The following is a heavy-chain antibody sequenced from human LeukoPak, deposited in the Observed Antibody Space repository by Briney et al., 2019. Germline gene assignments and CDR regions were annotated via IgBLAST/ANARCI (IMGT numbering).Heavy chain of an antibody. CDR3: ARSSGYSSSGGLNWFDT. J-gene: IGHJ5*02. CDR1: GGSISSSSHY. CDR2: IYYSGST. V-gene: IGHV4-39*01. D-gene: IGHD6-13*01. Sequence: KSSETLSLTCTVSGGSISSSSHYWGWIRQPPGKGLEWIGSIYYSGSTYYNPSLKSRVTISVDTSKNQFSLKLSSVTAADTAVYYCARSSGYSSSGGLNWFDTWGQGTLVTVSS.